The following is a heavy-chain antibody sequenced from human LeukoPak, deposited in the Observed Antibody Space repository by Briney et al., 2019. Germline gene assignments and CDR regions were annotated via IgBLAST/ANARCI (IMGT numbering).Heavy chain of an antibody. CDR3: ARGDPEIYYDSSGYGVDY. V-gene: IGHV3-30-3*01. CDR2: ISYDGSNK. CDR1: GFTFSSYA. Sequence: GGSLRLSCAASGFTFSSYAMHWVRQAPGKGLEWVAVISYDGSNKYYADSVKGRFTISRDNSKNTLYLQMNSLRAEDTAVYYCARGDPEIYYDSSGYGVDYWGQGTLVTVSS. J-gene: IGHJ4*02. D-gene: IGHD3-22*01.